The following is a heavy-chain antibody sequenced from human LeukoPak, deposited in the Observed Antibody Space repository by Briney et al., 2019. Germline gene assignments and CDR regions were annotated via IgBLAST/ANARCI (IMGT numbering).Heavy chain of an antibody. CDR2: ISMNVQTT. D-gene: IGHD1-1*01. Sequence: GGSLRLSCAASGFTFSSYAMSWVRQAPGKGLQYVSGISMNVQTTYYAGSVKGRFTISRDSSKNTVYLQMNSLTAEDTAVYYCVREGLERRTNFGYWGQGTLVSVSS. J-gene: IGHJ4*02. CDR1: GFTFSSYA. V-gene: IGHV3-64D*06. CDR3: VREGLERRTNFGY.